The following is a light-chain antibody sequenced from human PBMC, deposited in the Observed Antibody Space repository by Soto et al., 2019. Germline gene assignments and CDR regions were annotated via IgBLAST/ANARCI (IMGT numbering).Light chain of an antibody. CDR3: QQYGSSPPWT. CDR2: GVS. J-gene: IGKJ1*01. Sequence: IVLTQSPGTLSLSPGERATLSCMASESVSSSYLAWYQQKPGQAPSLLIFGVSSRATGTPDRFSGSGSGTDFTLTISRLEPEDFAVYYCQQYGSSPPWTFGQGTEVEIK. V-gene: IGKV3-20*01. CDR1: ESVSSSY.